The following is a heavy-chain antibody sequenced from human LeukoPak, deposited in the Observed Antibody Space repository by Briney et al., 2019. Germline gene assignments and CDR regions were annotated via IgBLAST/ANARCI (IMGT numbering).Heavy chain of an antibody. CDR1: GFTFSSYG. D-gene: IGHD2/OR15-2a*01. J-gene: IGHJ4*02. Sequence: GGSLRLSCAASGFTFSSYGMHWVRQAPGKGLEWVSAISGSGGSTYYADSVKGRFTISRDNSKNTLYLQMNSLRAEDTAVYYCARLKEGAGVYMRLPSTGLDYWGQGTLVTVSS. CDR2: ISGSGGST. CDR3: ARLKEGAGVYMRLPSTGLDY. V-gene: IGHV3-23*01.